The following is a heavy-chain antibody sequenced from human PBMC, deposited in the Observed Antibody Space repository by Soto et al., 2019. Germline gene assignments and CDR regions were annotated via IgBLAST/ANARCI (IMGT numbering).Heavy chain of an antibody. J-gene: IGHJ5*02. D-gene: IGHD1-1*01. CDR2: IYWNDDK. CDR3: ARRQRYNWNDGGWFDP. V-gene: IGHV2-5*01. CDR1: GFSLGTSGVG. Sequence: QITLEESGPTLVKPTQTLTLTCTFSGFSLGTSGVGVGWIRQPPGKALEWLAFIYWNDDKRYSPSLKNRLTIRKDTPKHQVVLTMTNMDPVDTATYYCARRQRYNWNDGGWFDPWGQGTLVTVSS.